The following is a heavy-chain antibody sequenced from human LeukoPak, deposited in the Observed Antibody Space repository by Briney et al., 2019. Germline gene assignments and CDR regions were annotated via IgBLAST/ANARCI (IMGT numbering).Heavy chain of an antibody. CDR3: TGELAGTTVHY. V-gene: IGHV4-39*07. J-gene: IGHJ4*02. CDR2: IYYSGSA. CDR1: GGSISSTTYY. Sequence: SETLSLTCTVSGGSISSTTYYWGWIRQPPGKGLEWIGGIYYSGSAYYNPSLKSRFTTSLDTSNNQFSLTLSSVTAADTAVYYCTGELAGTTVHYWGQGTPVTVSS. D-gene: IGHD1-7*01.